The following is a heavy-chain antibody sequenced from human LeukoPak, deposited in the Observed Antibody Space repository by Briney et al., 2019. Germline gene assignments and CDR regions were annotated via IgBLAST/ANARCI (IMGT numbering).Heavy chain of an antibody. D-gene: IGHD2-2*02. V-gene: IGHV3-30*18. CDR1: GFTFSSYG. CDR3: AKVARIRHQLLYWYYGMDV. CDR2: ISYDGSNK. J-gene: IGHJ6*02. Sequence: PGGSLRLSCAASGFTFSSYGMHWVRQAPGKGLEWVAVISYDGSNKYYADSVKGRFTISRDNSKNTLYLQMNSLRAEDTAVYYCAKVARIRHQLLYWYYGMDVWGQGTTVTVSS.